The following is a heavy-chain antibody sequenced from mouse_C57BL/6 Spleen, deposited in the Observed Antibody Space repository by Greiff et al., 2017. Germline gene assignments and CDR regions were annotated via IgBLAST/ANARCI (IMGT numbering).Heavy chain of an antibody. CDR2: IDPETGGT. CDR1: GYTFTDYE. J-gene: IGHJ2*01. Sequence: QVQLQQSGAELVRPGASVTLSCKASGYTFTDYEMHWVKQTPVHGLEWIGAIDPETGGTAYNQKFKGKAILTADKSSSTAYMELRSLTSEDSAVYYCTREGGDYGYDGYYFDYWGQGTTLTVSS. CDR3: TREGGDYGYDGYYFDY. D-gene: IGHD2-2*01. V-gene: IGHV1-15*01.